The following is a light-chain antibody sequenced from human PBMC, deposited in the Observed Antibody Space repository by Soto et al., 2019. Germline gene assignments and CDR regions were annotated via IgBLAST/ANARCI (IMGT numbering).Light chain of an antibody. V-gene: IGKV4-1*01. CDR2: WAS. J-gene: IGKJ2*01. Sequence: DIVMTQSPDSLAVSLGEWATINCKSSQSLLYSSNNKNYLAWYQQKPGQPPKLLIYWASTRESGVPDRFSGCGSGIAFTLSISSLQAEDVAVYYCQQCYSTPSTFGQGTKLEMK. CDR3: QQCYSTPST. CDR1: QSLLYSSNNKNY.